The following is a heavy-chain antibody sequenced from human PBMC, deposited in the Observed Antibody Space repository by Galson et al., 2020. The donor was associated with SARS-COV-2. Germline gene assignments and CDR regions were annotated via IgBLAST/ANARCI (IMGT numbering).Heavy chain of an antibody. CDR2: IYTSGST. V-gene: IGHV4-61*02. Sequence: SETLSLTCTVSGGSISSGSYYWSWIRQPAGKGLEWIGRIYTSGSTNYNPSLTSRVTISVDTSKNQFSLKLSSVTAADTAVYYCARGPANYYYYYMDVWGKGTTVTISS. CDR3: ARGPANYYYYYMDV. CDR1: GGSISSGSYY. J-gene: IGHJ6*03.